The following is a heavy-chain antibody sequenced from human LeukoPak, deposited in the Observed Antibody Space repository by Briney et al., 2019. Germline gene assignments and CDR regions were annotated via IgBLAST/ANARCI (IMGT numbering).Heavy chain of an antibody. D-gene: IGHD6-19*01. V-gene: IGHV4-39*01. CDR3: ARHVLSSSKAFDI. Sequence: SETLSLTCTVSGGSISSSSYYWGWIRQPPGKGLEWIGSIYYSGSTYYNPSLKSRVTISVDTSKNQFFLKLSSVTAADTAVYYCARHVLSSSKAFDIWGQGTMVTVSS. CDR2: IYYSGST. CDR1: GGSISSSSYY. J-gene: IGHJ3*02.